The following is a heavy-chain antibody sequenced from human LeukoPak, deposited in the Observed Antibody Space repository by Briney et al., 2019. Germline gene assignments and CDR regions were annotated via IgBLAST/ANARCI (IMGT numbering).Heavy chain of an antibody. J-gene: IGHJ4*02. Sequence: GESLKISCKGSGYSFPTYWIAWVRQMPGKGLEWMGIIYPDVSNIRYSPSFQGHVTISADKSISTAYLQWSSLKASDTAMYFCARPPSRGYTSSFEYWGQGTLVTVSS. CDR3: ARPPSRGYTSSFEY. CDR1: GYSFPTYW. D-gene: IGHD5-12*01. CDR2: IYPDVSNI. V-gene: IGHV5-51*01.